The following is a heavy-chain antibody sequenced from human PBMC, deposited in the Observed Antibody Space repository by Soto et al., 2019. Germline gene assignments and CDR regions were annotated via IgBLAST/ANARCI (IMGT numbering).Heavy chain of an antibody. V-gene: IGHV1-69*02. J-gene: IGHJ3*02. Sequence: QVQLVQSGAEVKKPGSSVKVSCKASGGTFNSYTFSWLRQAPGHGPEWMGRIVPFLSLTNYPQKFEGRVTITADKSTSTAYMELSSLRSDDSAIYYCAVYCSDSNCQGAFDIWGQGTRVTVS. CDR1: GGTFNSYT. D-gene: IGHD2-15*01. CDR2: IVPFLSLT. CDR3: AVYCSDSNCQGAFDI.